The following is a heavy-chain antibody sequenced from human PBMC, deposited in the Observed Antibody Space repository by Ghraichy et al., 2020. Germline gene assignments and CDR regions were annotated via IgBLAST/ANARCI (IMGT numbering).Heavy chain of an antibody. V-gene: IGHV3-53*01. CDR1: GFTVSSKY. J-gene: IGHJ6*02. D-gene: IGHD3-22*01. Sequence: GEWMNISCVAAGFTVSSKYMTWVRQAPGKGLEWVSVIYTGDITDYADSVKGRFTISRDSSKNTLSLQMNSLRAEDTAVYYCAGESSGYYYGGEGGMDVWGQGTTVTVSS. CDR2: IYTGDIT. CDR3: AGESSGYYYGGEGGMDV.